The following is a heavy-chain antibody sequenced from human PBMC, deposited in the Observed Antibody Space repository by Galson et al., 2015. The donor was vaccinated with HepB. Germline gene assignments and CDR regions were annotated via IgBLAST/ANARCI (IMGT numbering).Heavy chain of an antibody. V-gene: IGHV1-69*13. CDR3: AREGIAASTNPVDY. CDR1: GGTFSTHA. Sequence: SVKVSCKASGGTFSTHAMSWVRQASGQGLEWMGGITPMFGTAKYAQKFQGRVTISADESTSTVYMELSSLRFEDTAVYYCAREGIAASTNPVDYWGQGTLVTVSS. J-gene: IGHJ4*02. CDR2: ITPMFGTA. D-gene: IGHD6-13*01.